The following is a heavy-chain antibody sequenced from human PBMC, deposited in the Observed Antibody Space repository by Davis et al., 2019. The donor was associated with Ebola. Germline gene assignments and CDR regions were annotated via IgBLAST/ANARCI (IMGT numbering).Heavy chain of an antibody. D-gene: IGHD1-26*01. Sequence: ASVKVSCKASGYTFTSYGISWVRQAPGQGLEWMGWISAYNGNTNYAQKFKGRVTMTTDTSTRTVYMELRSLTFDDTAIYYCAREMQQSGGGAHDYWGQGTLVIVSP. J-gene: IGHJ4*02. V-gene: IGHV1-18*04. CDR2: ISAYNGNT. CDR3: AREMQQSGGGAHDY. CDR1: GYTFTSYG.